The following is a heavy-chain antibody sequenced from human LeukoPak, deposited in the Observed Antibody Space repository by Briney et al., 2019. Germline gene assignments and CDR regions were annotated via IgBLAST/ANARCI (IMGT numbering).Heavy chain of an antibody. Sequence: SETLSLTCTVSGGSISSYYWSWIRQPPGKGLEWIGYIYYSGSTNYNPSLKNRVTISVDTSKNHFSLKLSSVTAADTAVYYCARHATVTTRGVFFDYWGQGTLVTVSS. V-gene: IGHV4-59*08. J-gene: IGHJ4*02. CDR2: IYYSGST. D-gene: IGHD4-17*01. CDR3: ARHATVTTRGVFFDY. CDR1: GGSISSYY.